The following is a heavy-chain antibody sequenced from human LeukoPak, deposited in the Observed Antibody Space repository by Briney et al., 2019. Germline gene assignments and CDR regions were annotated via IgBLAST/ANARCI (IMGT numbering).Heavy chain of an antibody. D-gene: IGHD3-3*01. V-gene: IGHV4-34*01. J-gene: IGHJ6*03. CDR2: INHSGST. CDR3: ARGRLEWLLYRSDYYYYMDV. CDR1: GGSFSGYY. Sequence: SETLSLTCAVYGGSFSGYYWSWIRQPPGKGLEWIGEINHSGSTNYNPSLKSRVAISVDTSKNQFSLKLSSVTAADTAVYYCARGRLEWLLYRSDYYYYMDVWGQGTLVTVSS.